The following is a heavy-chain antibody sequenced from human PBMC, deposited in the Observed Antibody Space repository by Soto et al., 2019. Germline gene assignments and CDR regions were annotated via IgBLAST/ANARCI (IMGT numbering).Heavy chain of an antibody. CDR3: ARDTFGGAYDFLH. J-gene: IGHJ4*02. Sequence: EVQLVESGGGLVQPGGSLRLSCAASGFTVSSFYMTWVRQAPGKGLQWVAVISSGGSTYYADSVKCRFTISRDNSKNTLYLETNSLRAEATAVDSFARDTFGGAYDFLHGGQGNVVTASS. D-gene: IGHD3-3*01. CDR1: GFTVSSFY. V-gene: IGHV3-66*01. CDR2: ISSGGST.